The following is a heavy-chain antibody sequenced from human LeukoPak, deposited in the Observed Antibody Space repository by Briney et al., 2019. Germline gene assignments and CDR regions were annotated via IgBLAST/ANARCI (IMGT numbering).Heavy chain of an antibody. CDR2: IGTAGDT. CDR3: ARSWLEYSSSFRDFDY. CDR1: GFTFSSYD. Sequence: GGSLRLSCAASGFTFSSYDMHWVRQATGKGLEWVSAIGTAGDTYYPGSVKGRFTIFRENAKNSLYLQMNSLRAEDTAVYYCARSWLEYSSSFRDFDYWGQGTLVTVSS. D-gene: IGHD6-6*01. V-gene: IGHV3-13*01. J-gene: IGHJ4*02.